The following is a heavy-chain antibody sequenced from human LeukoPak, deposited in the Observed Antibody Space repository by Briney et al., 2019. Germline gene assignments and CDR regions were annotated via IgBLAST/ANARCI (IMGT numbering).Heavy chain of an antibody. Sequence: GGSLRPSCAASGFTFSSYWMSWVRQAPGKGLEWVANIKQDGSEKYYVDSVKGRFTISRDNAKNSLYLQMNSLRPEDTAVYYCARKGGYSYGYYYYYMDVWGKGTTVTISS. CDR2: IKQDGSEK. V-gene: IGHV3-7*01. J-gene: IGHJ6*03. D-gene: IGHD5-18*01. CDR3: ARKGGYSYGYYYYYMDV. CDR1: GFTFSSYW.